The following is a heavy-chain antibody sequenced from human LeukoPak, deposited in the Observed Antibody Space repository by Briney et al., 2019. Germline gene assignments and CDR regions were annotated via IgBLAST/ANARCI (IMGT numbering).Heavy chain of an antibody. Sequence: PGGSLRLSCAASGFTFSNYGMHWVRQAPGKGLLWVATIQYDGSDKYYAEYVKGRFTISRDNSKNTLYLQMNSLRAEDTAVYYCARVWQDYSGVDYWGQGTLVTVSS. J-gene: IGHJ4*02. CDR1: GFTFSNYG. CDR2: IQYDGSDK. D-gene: IGHD2-21*01. CDR3: ARVWQDYSGVDY. V-gene: IGHV3-30*03.